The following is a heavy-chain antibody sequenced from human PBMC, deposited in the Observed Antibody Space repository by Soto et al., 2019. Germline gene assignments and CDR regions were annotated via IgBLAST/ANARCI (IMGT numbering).Heavy chain of an antibody. V-gene: IGHV3-33*01. D-gene: IGHD6-6*01. Sequence: GSLRLSCAASGFTFSSYGMHWVRQAPGKGLEWVAVIWYDGSNKYYADSVKGRFTISRDNSKNTLYLQMNSLRAEDTAVYYCARAALGYSSSSGDYGMDVWGQGTTVTVSS. CDR1: GFTFSSYG. J-gene: IGHJ6*02. CDR2: IWYDGSNK. CDR3: ARAALGYSSSSGDYGMDV.